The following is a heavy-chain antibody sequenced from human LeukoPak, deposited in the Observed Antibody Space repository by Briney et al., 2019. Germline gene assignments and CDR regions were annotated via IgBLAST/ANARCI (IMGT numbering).Heavy chain of an antibody. Sequence: SETLSLTCTVSGGSISSSSYYWGWIRQPPGKGLEWIGSIYYSGSTNYNPSLKSRVTISVDTSKNQFSLKLSSVTAADTAVYYCARDGGLEMTGAFDIWGQGTMVTVSS. CDR1: GGSISSSSYY. V-gene: IGHV4-39*07. CDR2: IYYSGST. D-gene: IGHD5-24*01. J-gene: IGHJ3*02. CDR3: ARDGGLEMTGAFDI.